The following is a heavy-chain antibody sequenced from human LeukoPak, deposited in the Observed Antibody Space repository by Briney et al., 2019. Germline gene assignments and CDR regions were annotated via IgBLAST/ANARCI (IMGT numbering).Heavy chain of an antibody. Sequence: SETLSLTCTVSGGSISSSSYYWGWIRQPPGKGLEWIGSIYYSGSTYYNPSLKSRVTISVDTSKNQFSLKLSSVTAADTAVYYCARMYSSSSGFDHWGQGTLVTVSS. D-gene: IGHD6-6*01. J-gene: IGHJ4*02. CDR2: IYYSGST. CDR3: ARMYSSSSGFDH. V-gene: IGHV4-39*07. CDR1: GGSISSSSYY.